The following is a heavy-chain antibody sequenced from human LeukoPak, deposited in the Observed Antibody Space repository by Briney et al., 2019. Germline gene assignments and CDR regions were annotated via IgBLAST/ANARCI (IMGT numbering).Heavy chain of an antibody. D-gene: IGHD6-13*01. CDR2: ISSSGNT. CDR1: GFTFSRSA. Sequence: HPGGSLRLSCAASGFTFSRSAMTWVRQTPGKGLDWVSSISSSGNTYYADSVKGRFTISRDNSKNMLYLQMNSLRVEDTAVYYCVKGRISEDGLDFWGQGTLVTVSS. J-gene: IGHJ4*02. V-gene: IGHV3-23*01. CDR3: VKGRISEDGLDF.